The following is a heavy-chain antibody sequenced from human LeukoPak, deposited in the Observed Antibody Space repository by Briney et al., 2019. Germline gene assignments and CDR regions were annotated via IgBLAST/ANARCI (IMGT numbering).Heavy chain of an antibody. V-gene: IGHV3-66*01. J-gene: IGHJ4*02. CDR2: IYSGGST. Sequence: PGGSLRLSCAASGFTVSSNYMSWVRQAPGKGLEWVSVIYSGGSTYYADSVKGRFTISRDNSKNTLYLQMNSLRAEDTAVYYCAREGYYGSGSGSFDYWGQGTLVTVSS. D-gene: IGHD3-10*01. CDR1: GFTVSSNY. CDR3: AREGYYGSGSGSFDY.